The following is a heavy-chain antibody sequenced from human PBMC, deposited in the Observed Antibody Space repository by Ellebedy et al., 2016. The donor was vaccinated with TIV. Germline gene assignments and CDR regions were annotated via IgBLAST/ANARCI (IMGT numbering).Heavy chain of an antibody. J-gene: IGHJ6*02. CDR1: GFNFSTCS. V-gene: IGHV3-48*04. CDR3: VGIVVVVAYGMDV. Sequence: GGSLRLXXVGSGFNFSTCSMSWVRQAPGKGLEWISYISDSGSPIYYADSVKGRFTISRDNAKNSLYLQMNSLRAKDTAVYYCVGIVVVVAYGMDVWGQGTTVTVSS. CDR2: ISDSGSPI. D-gene: IGHD2-15*01.